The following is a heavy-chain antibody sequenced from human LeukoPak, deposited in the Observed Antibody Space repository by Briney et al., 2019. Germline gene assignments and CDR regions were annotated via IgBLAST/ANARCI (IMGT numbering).Heavy chain of an antibody. CDR3: ARRARATGGGDYFDY. CDR1: GGSISSSSYY. CDR2: IYYTGNT. Sequence: SETLSLTCTVSGGSISSSSYYWGWIRQSPGKGLEWIGYIYYTGNTNYNPSLKSRVTISLDTSRNRFSLQLSSVTAADTAIYYCARRARATGGGDYFDYWGQGTLVTVSS. V-gene: IGHV4-61*05. D-gene: IGHD2-15*01. J-gene: IGHJ4*02.